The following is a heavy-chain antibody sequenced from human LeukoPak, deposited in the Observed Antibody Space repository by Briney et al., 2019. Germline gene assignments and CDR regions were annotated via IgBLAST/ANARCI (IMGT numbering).Heavy chain of an antibody. D-gene: IGHD1-26*01. V-gene: IGHV3-23*01. J-gene: IGHJ4*02. CDR3: AKDGDYCAKDTSGSCFDY. CDR1: GFTFSSYS. CDR2: ITGSGGIT. Sequence: PGGSLRLSCAASGFTFSSYSMNWVRQAPGKGLEWVSGITGSGGITYYTDSVKGRFTISRDNSKNTLYLQMNSLRAEDTAVYYCAKDGDYCAKDTSGSCFDYWGQGTLVTVSS.